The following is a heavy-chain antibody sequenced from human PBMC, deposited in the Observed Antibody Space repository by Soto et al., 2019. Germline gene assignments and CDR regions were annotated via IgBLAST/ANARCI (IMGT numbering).Heavy chain of an antibody. V-gene: IGHV1-69*02. CDR1: GGTFSSYT. D-gene: IGHD2-15*01. CDR2: IIPILGIA. J-gene: IGHJ6*03. CDR3: AIEPGYCSGGSDCYYYYMDV. Sequence: QVQLVQSGAEVKKPGSSVKVSCKASGGTFSSYTISWVRQAPGQGLEWMGRIIPILGIANYAQKFQGRVTITADTSTSPAYVGLSSLRSEDTAVYYCAIEPGYCSGGSDCYYYYMDVWGKGTTVTVSS.